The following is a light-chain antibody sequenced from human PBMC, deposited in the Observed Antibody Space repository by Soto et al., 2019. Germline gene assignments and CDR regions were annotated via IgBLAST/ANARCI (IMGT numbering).Light chain of an antibody. V-gene: IGKV3-20*01. J-gene: IGKJ1*01. CDR1: QSVSSSY. CDR3: QQYGSSRT. CDR2: GAS. Sequence: EIVLTQSPGTLSLSPGERATLSCRASQSVSSSYLAWYQQKPGQAPRLLIYGASSRATGIPDRFIGSGSGTDFTLTISRLEPEDFAVYYCQQYGSSRTFGQGTKVDIK.